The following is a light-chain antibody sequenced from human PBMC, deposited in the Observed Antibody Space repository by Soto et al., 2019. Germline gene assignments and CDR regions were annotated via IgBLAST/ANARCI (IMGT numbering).Light chain of an antibody. CDR3: QQSYNSPWM. V-gene: IGKV1-39*01. J-gene: IGKJ1*01. CDR1: QSIMKY. CDR2: ASS. Sequence: DIQMTQSPSSLSASVGDRVTITCRASQSIMKYLHWYQQKPGKVPKLLIYASSSLESGVPSRFSGSGSETDFSLTISSLQPEDFATYYCQQSYNSPWMFGPGTKVDIK.